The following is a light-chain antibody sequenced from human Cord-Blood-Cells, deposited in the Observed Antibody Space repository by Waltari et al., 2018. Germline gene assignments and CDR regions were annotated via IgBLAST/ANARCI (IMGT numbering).Light chain of an antibody. CDR1: QSISSY. Sequence: DIQMTQSPSSLSASVGDSVPITCRASQSISSYLNWYHQKPWKAPQLLIYAASSLQSGVPSRFSGSGSGTDFTLTISSLQPEDFATYYCQQSYSTPYTFGQGTKLEIK. CDR3: QQSYSTPYT. CDR2: AAS. V-gene: IGKV1-39*01. J-gene: IGKJ2*01.